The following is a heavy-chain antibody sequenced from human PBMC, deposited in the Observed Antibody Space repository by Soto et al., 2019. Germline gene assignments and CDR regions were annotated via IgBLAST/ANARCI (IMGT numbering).Heavy chain of an antibody. CDR2: IIPIFGTA. V-gene: IGHV1-69*13. CDR1: GGTFSSYA. J-gene: IGHJ4*02. CDR3: ARANLNYYDSSGYYNFPFDY. D-gene: IGHD3-22*01. Sequence: SVKVSCKASGGTFSSYAISWVRQAPGQGLEWMGGIIPIFGTANYAQKFQGRVTITADESTSTAYMELSSLRSEDTVVYYCARANLNYYDSSGYYNFPFDYWGQGTLVTVSS.